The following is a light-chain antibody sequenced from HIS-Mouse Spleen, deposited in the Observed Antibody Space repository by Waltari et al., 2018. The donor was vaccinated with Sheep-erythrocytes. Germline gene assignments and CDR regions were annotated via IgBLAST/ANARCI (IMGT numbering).Light chain of an antibody. CDR3: CSYAGSSTPWV. Sequence: SALTQPASVSGSPGQSNPISCTGTSSDVGMYNLVSWYQQHPGKAPKLMIYEGSKRPSGVSNRFSGSKSGNTASLTISGLQAEDEADYYCCSYAGSSTPWVFGGGTKLTVL. CDR2: EGS. J-gene: IGLJ3*02. V-gene: IGLV2-23*01. CDR1: SSDVGMYNL.